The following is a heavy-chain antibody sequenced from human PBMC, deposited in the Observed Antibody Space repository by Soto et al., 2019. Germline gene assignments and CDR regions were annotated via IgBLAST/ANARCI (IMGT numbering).Heavy chain of an antibody. D-gene: IGHD3-22*01. Sequence: ASVKVSCKASGYTFTSYGISWVRQAPGQGLEWMGWISAYNGNTNYAQKLQGRVTMTTDTSTSTAYMELRSLRSDDTAVYYCARDTAHYYDSSGYYSLSRFDPWGQGTLVTV. V-gene: IGHV1-18*01. CDR3: ARDTAHYYDSSGYYSLSRFDP. CDR1: GYTFTSYG. CDR2: ISAYNGNT. J-gene: IGHJ5*02.